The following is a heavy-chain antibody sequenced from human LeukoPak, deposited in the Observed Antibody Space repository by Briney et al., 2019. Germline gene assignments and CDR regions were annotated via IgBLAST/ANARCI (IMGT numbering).Heavy chain of an antibody. CDR2: TYYRSKWYN. V-gene: IGHV6-1*01. J-gene: IGHJ4*02. Sequence: SQTLSLTCAISGDSVSSNSTGWDWLTQSPWSGLEWLGRTYYRSKWYNDYAVSVKSRITIKPDTSKNQFSLQLNSVTPEDTAVYYCAGSASYFGSWGQGTLVTVSS. CDR3: AGSASYFGS. CDR1: GDSVSSNSTG. D-gene: IGHD1-26*01.